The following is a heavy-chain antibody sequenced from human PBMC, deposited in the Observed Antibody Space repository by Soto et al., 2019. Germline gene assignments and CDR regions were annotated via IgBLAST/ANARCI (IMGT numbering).Heavy chain of an antibody. D-gene: IGHD4-17*01. Sequence: GGSLRLSCAASGFTFSNAWMNWVRQAPGKGLEWVGRIKSKTDGGTTDYAAPVKGRFTISRDDSKNTLYLQMNSLKTEDTAVYYCTPNAHGDYGGGFDYWGQGTLVTVSS. V-gene: IGHV3-15*07. CDR3: TPNAHGDYGGGFDY. CDR2: IKSKTDGGTT. CDR1: GFTFSNAW. J-gene: IGHJ4*02.